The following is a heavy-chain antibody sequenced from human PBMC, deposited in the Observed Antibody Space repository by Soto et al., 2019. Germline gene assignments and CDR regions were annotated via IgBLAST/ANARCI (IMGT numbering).Heavy chain of an antibody. CDR2: ISYDGSNK. CDR1: GFTFSSYG. J-gene: IGHJ6*02. Sequence: HPGGSLRLSCAASGFTFSSYGMHWVRQAPGKGLEWVAVISYDGSNKYYADSVKGRFTISRDNSKNTLYLQMNSLRAEDTAVYYCANQIRDVVVTAITHYYYGMDVWGQGTTVTVS. CDR3: ANQIRDVVVTAITHYYYGMDV. D-gene: IGHD2-21*02. V-gene: IGHV3-30*18.